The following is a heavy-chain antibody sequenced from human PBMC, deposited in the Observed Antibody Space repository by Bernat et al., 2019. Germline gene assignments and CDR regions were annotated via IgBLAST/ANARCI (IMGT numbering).Heavy chain of an antibody. CDR1: GFTFSSYS. V-gene: IGHV3-48*02. D-gene: IGHD3-22*01. J-gene: IGHJ3*02. CDR3: ARGMYYYDSSGYYYVAWAFDI. CDR2: ISSSSSTI. Sequence: EVQLVEFGGGLVQPGGSLRLSCAASGFTFSSYSMNWVRQAPGKGLEWVSYISSSSSTIYYADSVKGRFTISRDNAKNSLYLQMNSLRDEDTAVYYCARGMYYYDSSGYYYVAWAFDIWGQGTMVTVSS.